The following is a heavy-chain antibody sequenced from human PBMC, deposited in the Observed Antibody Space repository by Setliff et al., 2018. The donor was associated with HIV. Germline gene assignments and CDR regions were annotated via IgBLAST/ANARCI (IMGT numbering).Heavy chain of an antibody. CDR3: ARDFESSYCGGDCYSGWFDS. J-gene: IGHJ5*01. Sequence: SETLSLTCTVSGGSIRSHYWNWIRQSPGKGLEWIGYIHYRGSTNYNPSLKSRVIISVDMSKNQFSLKWTSVTAADTAVYYCARDFESSYCGGDCYSGWFDSWGQGILVTVSS. D-gene: IGHD2-21*01. CDR1: GGSIRSHY. CDR2: IHYRGST. V-gene: IGHV4-59*11.